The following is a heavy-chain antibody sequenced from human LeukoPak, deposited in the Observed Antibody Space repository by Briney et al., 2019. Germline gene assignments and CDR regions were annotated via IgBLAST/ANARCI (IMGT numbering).Heavy chain of an antibody. Sequence: GASVKVSCKPSGYTFTGYYMHWVRQAPGQGLEWMGRINPNSGATNYAQKFQGRVTMTRDTSISTAYMELTTLRSDDTAVYYCARDQEGFDYWGQGTLVTASS. CDR1: GYTFTGYY. CDR3: ARDQEGFDY. V-gene: IGHV1-2*06. CDR2: INPNSGAT. J-gene: IGHJ4*02.